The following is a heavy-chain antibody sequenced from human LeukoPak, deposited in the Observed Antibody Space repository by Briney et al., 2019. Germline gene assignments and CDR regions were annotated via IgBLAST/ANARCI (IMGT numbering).Heavy chain of an antibody. Sequence: GASVKVSCKASGYTFTSYDINWVRQATGQGLEWMGWMNPNSGNTGYAQKFQGRVTMTRNTSISTAYMELSSLRSEDTAVYYCARDRTGTSYWYFDLWGRGTLVTVSS. CDR3: ARDRTGTSYWYFDL. J-gene: IGHJ2*01. CDR1: GYTFTSYD. V-gene: IGHV1-8*01. CDR2: MNPNSGNT. D-gene: IGHD1-1*01.